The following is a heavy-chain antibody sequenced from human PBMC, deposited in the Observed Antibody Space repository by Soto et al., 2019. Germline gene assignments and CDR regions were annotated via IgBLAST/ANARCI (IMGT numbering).Heavy chain of an antibody. J-gene: IGHJ6*02. CDR2: MKHNSSNK. CDR1: GYTFTSYD. Sequence: SVTVSCQASGYTFTSYDFNWVGQATSGGLEWVGWMKHNSSNKGYAEKFQGRFTMTSNPSISTAYMELSSLRSDDTAVYYCARTGAGLSQYYCYGMDVWGQGTTVTVSS. CDR3: ARTGAGLSQYYCYGMDV. D-gene: IGHD6-13*01. V-gene: IGHV1-8*01.